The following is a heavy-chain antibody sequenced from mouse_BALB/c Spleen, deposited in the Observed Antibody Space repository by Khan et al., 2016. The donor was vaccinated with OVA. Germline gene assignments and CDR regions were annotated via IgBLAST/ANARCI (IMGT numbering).Heavy chain of an antibody. CDR1: GYTFTTYG. V-gene: IGHV9-3-1*01. D-gene: IGHD2-14*01. Sequence: QIQLVQSGPELKKPGVTVKISCKASGYTFTTYGMNWVKQAPGKGLKWMGWINTYTGEPTYVDDFKGRFTFSLETSASTAYLQINNLKNEDTATYVCARVRYTGARDYWGQGTSVTVSS. CDR2: INTYTGEP. J-gene: IGHJ4*01. CDR3: ARVRYTGARDY.